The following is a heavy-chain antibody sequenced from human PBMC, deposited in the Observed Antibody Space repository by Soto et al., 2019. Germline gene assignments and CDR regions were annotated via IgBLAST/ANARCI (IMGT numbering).Heavy chain of an antibody. D-gene: IGHD6-19*01. CDR1: GGSVSSGSYY. J-gene: IGHJ4*02. CDR2: IYYSGST. Sequence: PSETLSLTCTVSGGSVSSGSYYWSWIRQPPGKGLEWIGYIYYSGSTNYNPSLKSRVTISVDTSKNQFSLKLSSVTAADTAVYYCARVISSAWPYYFDYWGQGTLVTVSS. CDR3: ARVISSAWPYYFDY. V-gene: IGHV4-61*01.